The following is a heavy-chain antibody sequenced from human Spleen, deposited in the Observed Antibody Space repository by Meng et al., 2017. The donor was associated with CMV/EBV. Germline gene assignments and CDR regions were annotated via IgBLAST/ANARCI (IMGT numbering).Heavy chain of an antibody. V-gene: IGHV3-20*04. CDR3: ASAFRSRGVTASFDP. Sequence: GESLKISCAASGFTFSDYYMSWIRQAPGKGLEWVSGINWNGGSRAYAESVKGRFTISRDNAKNSLYLQMNSLRAEDTAFYYCASAFRSRGVTASFDPWGQGTLVTVSS. CDR2: INWNGGSR. J-gene: IGHJ5*02. CDR1: GFTFSDYY. D-gene: IGHD4-23*01.